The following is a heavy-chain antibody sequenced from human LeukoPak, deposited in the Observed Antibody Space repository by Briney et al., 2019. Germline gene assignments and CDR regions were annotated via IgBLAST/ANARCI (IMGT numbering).Heavy chain of an antibody. CDR1: GFTFSSYA. D-gene: IGHD1-26*01. V-gene: IGHV3-23*01. CDR2: ISGGGGTT. CDR3: ARGGLLAGTELYDY. Sequence: PGGSLRLSCAASGFTFSSYAMNWVRQAPGKGLEWVSAISGGGGTTYYADSVKGRFTVSRDNSKNTLCLQMNSLRAEDTAVYYCARGGLLAGTELYDYWGQGTLVTVSS. J-gene: IGHJ4*02.